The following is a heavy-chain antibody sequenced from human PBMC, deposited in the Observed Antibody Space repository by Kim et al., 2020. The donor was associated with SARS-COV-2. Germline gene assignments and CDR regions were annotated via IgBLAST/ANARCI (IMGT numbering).Heavy chain of an antibody. D-gene: IGHD3-10*01. V-gene: IGHV3-30*01. J-gene: IGHJ4*02. CDR3: ARDGSGSYPYYFDY. Sequence: ADTVTGRFTISRDNSKNTLYRQMNSLRAEDTAVYYCARDGSGSYPYYFDYWGQGTLVTVSS.